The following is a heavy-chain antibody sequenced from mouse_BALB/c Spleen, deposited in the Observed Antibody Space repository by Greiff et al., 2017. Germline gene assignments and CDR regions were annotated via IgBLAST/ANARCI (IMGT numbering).Heavy chain of an antibody. CDR2: ISSGSSTI. J-gene: IGHJ2*01. CDR3: ARSPTTAYYFDY. CDR1: GFTFSSFG. D-gene: IGHD1-2*01. Sequence: EVKLVESGGGLVQPGGSRKLSCAASGFTFSSFGMHWVRQAPEKGLEWVAYISSGSSTIYYADTVKGRFTISRDNPKNTLFLQMTSLRSEDTAMYYCARSPTTAYYFDYWGQGTTLTVSS. V-gene: IGHV5-17*02.